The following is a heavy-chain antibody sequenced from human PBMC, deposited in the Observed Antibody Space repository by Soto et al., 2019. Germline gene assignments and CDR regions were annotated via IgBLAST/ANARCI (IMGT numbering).Heavy chain of an antibody. J-gene: IGHJ4*02. CDR2: ISSSSYI. Sequence: EVQLVESGGGLVKPGGSLRLSCAASGFTFSSYSMNWVRQAPGKGLEWVSSISSSSYIYYADSVKGRFTISRDNAKNSLYLQMNSLRAEDTAVYYCASAIVGARTYEYWGQGTLVTVSS. D-gene: IGHD1-26*01. V-gene: IGHV3-21*01. CDR1: GFTFSSYS. CDR3: ASAIVGARTYEY.